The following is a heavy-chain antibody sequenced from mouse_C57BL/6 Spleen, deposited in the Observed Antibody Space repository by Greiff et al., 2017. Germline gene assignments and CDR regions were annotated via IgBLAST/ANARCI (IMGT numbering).Heavy chain of an antibody. CDR2: INPSNGGT. J-gene: IGHJ4*01. CDR3: ARPLYYYGSSYYAMDY. CDR1: GYTFTSYW. D-gene: IGHD1-1*01. V-gene: IGHV1-53*01. Sequence: QVQLQQPGTELVKPGASVKLSCKASGYTFTSYWMHWVKQRPGQGLEWIGNINPSNGGTNYNEKFKSKATLTVDKSSSTAYMQLSSLTSEDSAVYYCARPLYYYGSSYYAMDYWGQGTSVTVSS.